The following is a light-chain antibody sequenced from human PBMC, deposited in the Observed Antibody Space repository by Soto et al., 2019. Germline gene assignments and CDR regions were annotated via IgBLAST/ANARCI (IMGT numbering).Light chain of an antibody. CDR3: LQSYSSPYT. Sequence: DIPMTQSPSSLSAAVGDSVTITCRASQDINKYLNWYHQTPGKAPKLLVFATSTLHNGVPSRFSGSRSGTDFSLTITSLQPEDFATYYCLQSYSSPYTFGQGTKLEIK. V-gene: IGKV1-39*01. CDR1: QDINKY. CDR2: ATS. J-gene: IGKJ2*01.